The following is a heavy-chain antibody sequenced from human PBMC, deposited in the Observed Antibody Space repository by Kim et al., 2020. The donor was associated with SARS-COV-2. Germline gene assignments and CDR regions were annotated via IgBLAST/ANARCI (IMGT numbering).Heavy chain of an antibody. V-gene: IGHV3-30-3*01. CDR1: GFTFSSYA. CDR3: ARVLSGSTLDY. CDR2: ISYDGNNK. J-gene: IGHJ4*02. D-gene: IGHD1-26*01. Sequence: GGSLRLSCAASGFTFSSYAMHWVRQAPGKGLEWVAVISYDGNNKYYADSVKGRFTISSDNSKNTLYLQMNSLRAEDTAVYYCARVLSGSTLDYWGQGTLVTVSS.